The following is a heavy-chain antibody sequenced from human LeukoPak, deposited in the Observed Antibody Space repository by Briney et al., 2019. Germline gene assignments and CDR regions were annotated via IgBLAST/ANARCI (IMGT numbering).Heavy chain of an antibody. CDR2: IYTSGST. D-gene: IGHD6-19*01. Sequence: PSETLSLTCTVSGDSFSGYYWSWIRQPAGKGLEWIGRIYTSGSTNYNPSLKSRVTMSVDTSKNQFSLELSSVTAADTAVYYCARVSSAGIWDYWGQGTLVTVSS. CDR3: ARVSSAGIWDY. V-gene: IGHV4-4*07. J-gene: IGHJ4*02. CDR1: GDSFSGYY.